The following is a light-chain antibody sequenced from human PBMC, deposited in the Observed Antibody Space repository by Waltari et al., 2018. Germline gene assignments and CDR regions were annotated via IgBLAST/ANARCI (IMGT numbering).Light chain of an antibody. CDR3: MQALQTPLT. V-gene: IGKV2-28*01. CDR1: QSLLPSNGNTY. J-gene: IGKJ4*01. Sequence: DIVMTQSPLSLPVTPGEPASISCRSSQSLLPSNGNTYLDWYLQKPGQSPQLLIYLGSNRASGVPDRFRGSESGTDFTLKISRVEAEDVGVYYCMQALQTPLTFGGGTKVEIK. CDR2: LGS.